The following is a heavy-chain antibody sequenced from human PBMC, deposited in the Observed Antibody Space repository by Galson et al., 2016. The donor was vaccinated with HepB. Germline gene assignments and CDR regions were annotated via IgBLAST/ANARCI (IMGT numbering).Heavy chain of an antibody. D-gene: IGHD3-16*01. CDR2: IYWDDDK. CDR1: GFSLNTTGVG. CDR3: AHRRLGKLGAFFDY. Sequence: PALVKPTQTLTLTCTFSGFSLNTTGVGVGWIRQPPGKALEWLALIYWDDDKRYSPSLKSRVTVTKDTSKNQVVLTMTNMDPVDTATYYCAHRRLGKLGAFFDYWGQGTLVTVSS. J-gene: IGHJ4*02. V-gene: IGHV2-5*02.